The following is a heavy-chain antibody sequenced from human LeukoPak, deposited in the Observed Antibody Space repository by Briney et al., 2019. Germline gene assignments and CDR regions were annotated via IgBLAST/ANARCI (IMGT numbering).Heavy chain of an antibody. V-gene: IGHV4-59*08. Sequence: PSETLSLTCTVSGGSISSYYWSWIRQPPGKGLEWIGYIYNSGSTNYNPSLKSRVTISVDTSKNHFSLKLSSVTAADTALYYCARHLTVAHTDYFDYWGQGTLVTVSS. D-gene: IGHD6-19*01. CDR3: ARHLTVAHTDYFDY. J-gene: IGHJ4*02. CDR1: GGSISSYY. CDR2: IYNSGST.